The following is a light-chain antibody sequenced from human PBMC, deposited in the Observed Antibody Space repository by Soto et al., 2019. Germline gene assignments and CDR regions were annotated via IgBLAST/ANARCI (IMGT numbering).Light chain of an antibody. CDR1: SSNIGGNA. Sequence: QPVLTQPPSASGTPGQRVTISCSGGSSNIGGNAVNWYQQLPGTAPKLLIYRSNQRPSGVPDRFSGSKSGTSASLAISGLQSEDEADYYCASWDDSLNVVFGGGTKLTVL. CDR3: ASWDDSLNVV. V-gene: IGLV1-44*01. J-gene: IGLJ3*02. CDR2: RSN.